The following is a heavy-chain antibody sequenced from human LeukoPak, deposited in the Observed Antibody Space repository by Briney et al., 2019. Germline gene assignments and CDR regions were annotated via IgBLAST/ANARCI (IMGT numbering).Heavy chain of an antibody. CDR3: TRDVIYASEIYSYGDC. CDR1: GFTFRRYD. CDR2: IANDGRNE. J-gene: IGHJ4*02. Sequence: GRSLRLSCVASGFTFRRYDMHWVRQAPGKGLEWVAVIANDGRNEIYADSVKGRFTISRDNSKNTVYLQMNSLRPEDTAVYYCTRDVIYASEIYSYGDCWGQGTLVTVSS. V-gene: IGHV3-30*14. D-gene: IGHD3-10*01.